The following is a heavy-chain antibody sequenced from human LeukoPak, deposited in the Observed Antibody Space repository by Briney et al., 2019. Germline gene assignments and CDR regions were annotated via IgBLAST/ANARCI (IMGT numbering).Heavy chain of an antibody. CDR1: GGSISSIGYF. CDR2: IYDSGTK. J-gene: IGHJ6*03. V-gene: IGHV4-39*02. CDR3: ARRVDTTRGYYYFYMDV. D-gene: IGHD5-18*01. Sequence: PSETLSLTCSVSGGSISSIGYFWDWFRQSPGKGLQWIGTIYDSGTKYYNPSLKSRVTISVDTSKNHLFLRLSSVTAADTAVYYCARRVDTTRGYYYFYMDVWGKGTTVTVSS.